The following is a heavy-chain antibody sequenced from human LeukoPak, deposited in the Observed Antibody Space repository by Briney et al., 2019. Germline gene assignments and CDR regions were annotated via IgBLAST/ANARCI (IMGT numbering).Heavy chain of an antibody. CDR2: IYTSGST. V-gene: IGHV4-4*07. D-gene: IGHD2-8*01. CDR3: ARDIVLIDYYYYMDV. CDR1: GGSISSYY. Sequence: SETLSLTCTVSGGSISSYYWSWIRQPAGKGLEWIGRIYTSGSTNYNPSLKSRVTMSVDASKNQFSLKLSSVTAVDTAVYYCARDIVLIDYYYYMDVWGKGTTVTVSS. J-gene: IGHJ6*03.